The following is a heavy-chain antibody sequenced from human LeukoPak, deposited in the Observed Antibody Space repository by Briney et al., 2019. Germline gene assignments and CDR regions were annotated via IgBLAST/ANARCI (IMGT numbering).Heavy chain of an antibody. CDR1: GFKFSDHY. CDR3: GRMAISANNGMAV. J-gene: IGHJ6*02. D-gene: IGHD1/OR15-1a*01. V-gene: IGHV3-72*01. Sequence: GGSLRLSCAASGFKFSDHYIDWVRQAPGKGLEWVGRSRNKASSYTTEYAASVEGRFTISRDVSESSLYLQMNSLRTEDTAVYCCGRMAISANNGMAVWGQGTTVTVSS. CDR2: SRNKASSYTT.